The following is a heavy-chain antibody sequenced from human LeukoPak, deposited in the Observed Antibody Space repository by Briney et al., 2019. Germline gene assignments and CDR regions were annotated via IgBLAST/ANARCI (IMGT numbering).Heavy chain of an antibody. CDR1: GGSISSYY. D-gene: IGHD2-2*01. J-gene: IGHJ3*02. Sequence: SETLSLTCTVSGGSISSYYWSWIRQPPGKGLEWIGYIYYSGSTNYNPSLKSRVTISVDTSKNHFSLKLSSVTAADTAVYYCARLPDCSSTSCLKGAFDIWGQGTMVTVSS. CDR3: ARLPDCSSTSCLKGAFDI. V-gene: IGHV4-59*08. CDR2: IYYSGST.